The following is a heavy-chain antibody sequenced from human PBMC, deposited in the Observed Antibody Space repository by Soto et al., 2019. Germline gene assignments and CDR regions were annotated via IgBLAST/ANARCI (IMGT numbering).Heavy chain of an antibody. D-gene: IGHD2-2*01. CDR2: ISASGRST. Sequence: EMQLLESGGGLGQSGGSLRLSCAASGFTFSTFAMSWVRQAPGKGLEWVALISASGRSTYYAGSVKGRFTISRDNTKRTPFLQMSRLRAEEKALKYWSKDPPNEKIQPDFGMDVWGQGTTVTVSS. J-gene: IGHJ6*02. CDR1: GFTFSTFA. CDR3: SKDPPNEKIQPDFGMDV. V-gene: IGHV3-23*01.